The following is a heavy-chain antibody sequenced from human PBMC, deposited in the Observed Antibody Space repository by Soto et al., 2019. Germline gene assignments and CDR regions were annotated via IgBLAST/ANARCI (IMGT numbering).Heavy chain of an antibody. V-gene: IGHV5-10-1*01. CDR3: ARVSRFTTATSGYYYYGMDV. Sequence: ESLQISCKVSGYSFTSYWISWVRQMPGKGLEWMGRIDPSDSYTNYSPSFQGHVTISADKSISTAYLQWSSLKASDTAMYYCARVSRFTTATSGYYYYGMDVWGQGPAVTV. J-gene: IGHJ6*02. CDR1: GYSFTSYW. CDR2: IDPSDSYT. D-gene: IGHD4-4*01.